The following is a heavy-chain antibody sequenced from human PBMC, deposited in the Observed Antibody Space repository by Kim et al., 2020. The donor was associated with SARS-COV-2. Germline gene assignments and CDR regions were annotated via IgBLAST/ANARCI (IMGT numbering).Heavy chain of an antibody. CDR1: GGSISSSNW. CDR2: IYHSGST. V-gene: IGHV4-4*02. D-gene: IGHD6-13*01. J-gene: IGHJ1*01. CDR3: ARSRAYSSSWDHPAEYFQH. Sequence: SETLSLTCAVSGGSISSSNWWSWVRQPPGKGLEWIGEIYHSGSTNYNPSLKSRVTISVDKSKNQFSLKLSSVTAADTAVYYCARSRAYSSSWDHPAEYFQHWGQGTLVTVSS.